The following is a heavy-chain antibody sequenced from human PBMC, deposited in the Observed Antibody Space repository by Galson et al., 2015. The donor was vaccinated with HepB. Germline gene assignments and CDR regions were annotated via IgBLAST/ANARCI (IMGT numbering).Heavy chain of an antibody. CDR2: INPNSGGT. CDR1: GYTFTGYY. CDR3: ARGYCSSTSCYNGWNWFDP. V-gene: IGHV1-2*02. J-gene: IGHJ5*02. D-gene: IGHD2-2*02. Sequence: SVKVSCKASGYTFTGYYMHWVRQAPGQGLEWMGWINPNSGGTNYAQKFQGRVTMTRNTSISTAYMELSRLRSDDTAVYYCARGYCSSTSCYNGWNWFDPWGQGTLVTVSS.